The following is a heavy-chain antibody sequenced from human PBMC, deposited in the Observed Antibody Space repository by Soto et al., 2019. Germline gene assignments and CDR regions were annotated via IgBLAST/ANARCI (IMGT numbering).Heavy chain of an antibody. Sequence: QVQLQESGPRLVKPSETLSLTCTVSGASIGASYWSWIRQSPGKGLEWMGYIFYSGSTNYSPSLNRRVSMTVDSSKNQVSLTLSSVTAADTAVYYCARVSTVTNLDYWGHGMLVTVSS. J-gene: IGHJ4*01. D-gene: IGHD4-17*01. V-gene: IGHV4-59*01. CDR2: IFYSGST. CDR3: ARVSTVTNLDY. CDR1: GASIGASY.